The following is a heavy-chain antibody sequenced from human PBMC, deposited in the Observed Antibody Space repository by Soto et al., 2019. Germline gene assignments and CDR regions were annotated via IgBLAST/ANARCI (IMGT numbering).Heavy chain of an antibody. CDR3: ASVGIEQQLTPRYYYYGMDV. D-gene: IGHD6-13*01. J-gene: IGHJ6*02. V-gene: IGHV3-48*02. Sequence: EVQLVESGGGLVQPGGSLRLSCAASGFTFSSYSMNWVRQAPGKGLEWVSYISSSSSTIYYADSVKGRFTISRDNAKNSLYLQMNSLRDEDTAVYYCASVGIEQQLTPRYYYYGMDVWGQGTTVTVSS. CDR2: ISSSSSTI. CDR1: GFTFSSYS.